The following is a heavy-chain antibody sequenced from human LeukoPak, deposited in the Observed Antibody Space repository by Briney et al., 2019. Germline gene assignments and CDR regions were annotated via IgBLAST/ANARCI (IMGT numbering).Heavy chain of an antibody. D-gene: IGHD2-2*02. CDR3: AKGISGSCYTGLGF. V-gene: IGHV3-73*01. CDR2: IRSKANSYAT. Sequence: PGGSLRLSCAASGFTFSSYGMHWVRQASGKGLEWVGRIRSKANSYATAYAASVKGRFTISRDDSKNTAYLQMNSLKTEDTAVYYCAKGISGSCYTGLGFWGQGTLVTVSS. J-gene: IGHJ4*02. CDR1: GFTFSSYG.